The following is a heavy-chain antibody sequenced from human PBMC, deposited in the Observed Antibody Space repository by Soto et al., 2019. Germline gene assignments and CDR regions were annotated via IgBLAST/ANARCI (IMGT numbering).Heavy chain of an antibody. Sequence: SVKVSCKASGGTFSSYTISWVRQAPGQGLEWMGRIIPILGIANYAQKFQGRVTITADKSTSTAYMELSSLRSEDTAVYYCAREPRYRVATTGLDYWGQGTLVTVSS. CDR2: IIPILGIA. CDR1: GGTFSSYT. D-gene: IGHD5-12*01. CDR3: AREPRYRVATTGLDY. J-gene: IGHJ4*02. V-gene: IGHV1-69*04.